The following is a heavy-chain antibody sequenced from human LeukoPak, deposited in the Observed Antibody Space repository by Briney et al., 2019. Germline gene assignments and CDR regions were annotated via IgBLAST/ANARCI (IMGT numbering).Heavy chain of an antibody. CDR1: GFTFSSSA. D-gene: IGHD2-21*01. Sequence: TSLKVSCKASGFTFSSSAVQWARQARGQRLELIGWIVVGSGNTNYAQKFQDRVTITRDMSTGTAFLELSSLRSEDTAVYYCAADDQQLLMWGQGTLVTVSS. V-gene: IGHV1-58*01. J-gene: IGHJ4*02. CDR2: IVVGSGNT. CDR3: AADDQQLLM.